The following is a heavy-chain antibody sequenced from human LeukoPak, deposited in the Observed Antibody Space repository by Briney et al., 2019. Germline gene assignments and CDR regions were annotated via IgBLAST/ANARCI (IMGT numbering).Heavy chain of an antibody. Sequence: SETLSLTCTVSGYSISSGSYYWSWIRQPAGKGLEWIGRIYTSGSTNYNPSLKSRVTISADTSKNQSSLKLSSVTAADTAVYYCARDDPNYGGSYYFDPWGQGTLVTVSS. J-gene: IGHJ5*02. CDR2: IYTSGST. D-gene: IGHD1-26*01. CDR3: ARDDPNYGGSYYFDP. CDR1: GYSISSGSYY. V-gene: IGHV4-61*02.